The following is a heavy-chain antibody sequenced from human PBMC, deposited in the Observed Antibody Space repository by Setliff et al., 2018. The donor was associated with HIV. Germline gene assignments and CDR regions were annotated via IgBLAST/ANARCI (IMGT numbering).Heavy chain of an antibody. J-gene: IGHJ4*02. Sequence: PGESLKISCAASGFTFSGYHMNWVRQAPGKGLEWVSYISSSSSTIYYADSVKGRFTISRDNAKNSLYLQMNSLRAEDTAVYYCASRSDYWGQGTLVTVSS. V-gene: IGHV3-48*01. CDR2: ISSSSSTI. CDR1: GFTFSGYH. CDR3: ASRSDY.